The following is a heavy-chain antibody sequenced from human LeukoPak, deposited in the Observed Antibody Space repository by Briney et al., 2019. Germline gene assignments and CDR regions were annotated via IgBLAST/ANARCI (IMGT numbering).Heavy chain of an antibody. D-gene: IGHD5-12*01. CDR1: GFTFSGSA. V-gene: IGHV3-73*01. CDR3: GYSYGRGAFDI. J-gene: IGHJ3*02. Sequence: GGSLRLSCAASGFTFSGSAMHWVRQASGKGLEWVGRIRSKANSYATAYAASVKGRFTISRDDSKNTAYLQMNSLKTEDTAVYYCGYSYGRGAFDIWGQGTMVTVSS. CDR2: IRSKANSYAT.